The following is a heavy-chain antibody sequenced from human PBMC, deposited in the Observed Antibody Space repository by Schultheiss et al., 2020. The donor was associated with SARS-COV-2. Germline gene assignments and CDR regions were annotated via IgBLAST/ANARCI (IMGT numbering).Heavy chain of an antibody. J-gene: IGHJ5*02. CDR2: INPNSGGT. D-gene: IGHD1-14*01. Sequence: SVKVSFPSSGYTFTSYYMHWVRQAPGQGLEWMGWINPNSGGTNYAQKFQGRVTITRDTSASTAYMELSSLRSDDTAVYYCASPEGSWGQGTLVTVSS. CDR1: GYTFTSYY. V-gene: IGHV1-2*02. CDR3: ASPEGS.